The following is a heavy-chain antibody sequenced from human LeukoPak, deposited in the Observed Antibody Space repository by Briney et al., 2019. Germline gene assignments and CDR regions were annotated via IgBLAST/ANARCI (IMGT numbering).Heavy chain of an antibody. V-gene: IGHV7-4-1*02. J-gene: IGHJ5*02. CDR1: GYTFTGYY. CDR3: ARGTHEPPYYYGSGKWFDP. D-gene: IGHD3-10*01. Sequence: GASVKVSCKASGYTFTGYYMHWVRQAPGQGLEWMGWINTNTGNPTYAQGFTGRFVLSLDTSVSTAYLQISSLKAEDTAVYYCARGTHEPPYYYGSGKWFDPWGQGTLVTVSS. CDR2: INTNTGNP.